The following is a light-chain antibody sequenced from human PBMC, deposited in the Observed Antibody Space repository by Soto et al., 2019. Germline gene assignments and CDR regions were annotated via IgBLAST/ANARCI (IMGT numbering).Light chain of an antibody. CDR1: SSNIGSNT. Sequence: QSVLTQPPSASGTPGQRVTISCSGSSSNIGSNTVNWYQQLPGTAPKLLIYSSNQRPSGVPDRFSGSKSGTSASLAISGLQSEDEADYYCAAWVDSLNGHYVFGTGTKLTVL. CDR3: AAWVDSLNGHYV. J-gene: IGLJ1*01. V-gene: IGLV1-44*01. CDR2: SSN.